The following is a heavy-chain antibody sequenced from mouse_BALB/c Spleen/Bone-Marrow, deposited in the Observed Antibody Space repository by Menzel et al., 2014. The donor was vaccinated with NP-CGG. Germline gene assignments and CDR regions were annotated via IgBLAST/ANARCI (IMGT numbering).Heavy chain of an antibody. CDR3: ARVNPWYFDV. Sequence: EVKLMESGAELVKPGASVKLSCTASGFNIXDTYIHWVMQRPEQGLAWIGRIDPASGDTKFDPKFQGKATITADTSSNTAYLQVTSLTSEDTAVYYCARVNPWYFDVWGAGTTVTVSS. D-gene: IGHD2-2*01. CDR1: GFNIXDTY. V-gene: IGHV14-3*02. J-gene: IGHJ1*01. CDR2: IDPASGDT.